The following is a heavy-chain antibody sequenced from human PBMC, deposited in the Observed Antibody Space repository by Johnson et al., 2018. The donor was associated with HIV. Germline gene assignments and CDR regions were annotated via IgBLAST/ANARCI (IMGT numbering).Heavy chain of an antibody. V-gene: IGHV3-20*04. CDR3: ARSSSSGAFDI. CDR2: ITWNGGGI. J-gene: IGHJ3*02. Sequence: VQLVESGGGVVRPGGSLRLSCAASGFTFDDYGMSWVRQGPGKGLEWVSGITWNGGGIGYADSVRGRFTISRDNSKNTLYLQMNSLRAEDTAVYYCARSSSSGAFDIWGQGTMVTVSS. D-gene: IGHD6-6*01. CDR1: GFTFDDYG.